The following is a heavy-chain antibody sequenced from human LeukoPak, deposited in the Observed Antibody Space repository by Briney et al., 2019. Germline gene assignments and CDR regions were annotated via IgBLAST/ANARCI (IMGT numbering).Heavy chain of an antibody. CDR2: IYYSGST. CDR3: ARSERYSSGRYFYLDY. J-gene: IGHJ4*02. Sequence: SETLSLTCTDSGGPISISYWSSMWQPPGKGLEWIGYIYYSGSTNYNPSLKSRVTISIDTSKNQFSLNLSSVTAADTAVYYCARSERYSSGRYFYLDYWGQGTLVTVSS. D-gene: IGHD6-19*01. CDR1: GGPISISY. V-gene: IGHV4-59*01.